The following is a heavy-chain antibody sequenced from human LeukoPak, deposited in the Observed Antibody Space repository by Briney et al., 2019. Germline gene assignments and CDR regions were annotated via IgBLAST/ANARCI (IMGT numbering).Heavy chain of an antibody. CDR2: LNPNSGGT. Sequence: ASVKVSCKASGYTFTGYYMHWVRQAPGQGLEWMGWLNPNSGGTNYAQKLQGRVTMTRDTSISTAYMELSSLRSEDTAVYYCARGRQQWLAAGDYWGQGTLVTVSS. CDR1: GYTFTGYY. D-gene: IGHD6-19*01. J-gene: IGHJ4*02. V-gene: IGHV1-2*02. CDR3: ARGRQQWLAAGDY.